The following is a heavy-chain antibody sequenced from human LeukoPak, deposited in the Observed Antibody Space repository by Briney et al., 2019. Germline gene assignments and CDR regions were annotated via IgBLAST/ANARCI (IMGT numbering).Heavy chain of an antibody. CDR2: ISGSGDTT. V-gene: IGHV3-23*01. J-gene: IGHJ3*01. CDR1: GFTFSSYS. CDR3: AKAFQRGWERDAFAF. D-gene: IGHD1-26*01. Sequence: GGSLGLSCAASGFTFSSYSMSWVRQAPGKGLEWVSLISGSGDTTNYADSVKGRFTISRDNSKNTLYLQMNSLGADDTAAYYCAKAFQRGWERDAFAFWGQGTLVTVSS.